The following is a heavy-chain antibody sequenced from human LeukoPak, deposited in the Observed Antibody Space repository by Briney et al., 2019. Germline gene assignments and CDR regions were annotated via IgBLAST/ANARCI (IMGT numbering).Heavy chain of an antibody. D-gene: IGHD2-2*01. Sequence: GASVKVSCKASGYTFTSYGISWVRQAPGQGLEWMGWISAYNGNTNYAQKLQGRVTMTTDTSTSTAYMELRSLRPDDTAVYYCARDSPSYQLLVSPIDYWGQGTLVTVSS. CDR3: ARDSPSYQLLVSPIDY. J-gene: IGHJ4*02. CDR2: ISAYNGNT. V-gene: IGHV1-18*04. CDR1: GYTFTSYG.